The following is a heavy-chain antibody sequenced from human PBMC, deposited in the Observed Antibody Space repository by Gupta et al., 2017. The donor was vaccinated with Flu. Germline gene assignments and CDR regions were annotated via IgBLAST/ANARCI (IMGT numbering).Heavy chain of an antibody. V-gene: IGHV4-59*08. CDR1: GSISKYY. Sequence: GSISKYYWSWVRQPPGKGLEWIAYISYSGSTSYNPSLKSRVTISVDTSKNQVSLKLSSVTAADTAVYYCARHRTGTASLDYWGQGTLVTVSS. D-gene: IGHD1-1*01. CDR2: ISYSGST. J-gene: IGHJ4*02. CDR3: ARHRTGTASLDY.